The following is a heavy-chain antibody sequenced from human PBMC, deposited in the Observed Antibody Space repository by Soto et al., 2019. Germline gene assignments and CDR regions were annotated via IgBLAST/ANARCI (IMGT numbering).Heavy chain of an antibody. CDR3: ARGGYSGYAY. CDR2: INHSGST. CDR1: GGSFSGYY. J-gene: IGHJ4*02. V-gene: IGHV4-34*01. Sequence: QVQLQQWGAGLLKPSETLSLTCAVYGGSFSGYYWSWIRQPPGKGLEWIGEINHSGSTNYNPSLRSRVTISVATSKTQFSLKLSSVSAADTDVYYCARGGYSGYAYWGQGTLVTVSS. D-gene: IGHD5-12*01.